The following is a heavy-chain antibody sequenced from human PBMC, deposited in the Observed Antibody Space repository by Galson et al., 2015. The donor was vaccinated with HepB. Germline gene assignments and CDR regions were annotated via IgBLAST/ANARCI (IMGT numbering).Heavy chain of an antibody. CDR2: FDPEDGET. J-gene: IGHJ4*02. D-gene: IGHD3-10*01. CDR1: GYTLTELP. V-gene: IGHV1-24*01. Sequence: SVKVSCKVSGYTLTELPMHWVRQAPGKGLEWMGGFDPEDGETIYAQKFQGRVTMTEATSTDTAYMELSSLRYEATAVYYCASYGSGGYFGWGQGTLVTVSS. CDR3: ASYGSGGYFG.